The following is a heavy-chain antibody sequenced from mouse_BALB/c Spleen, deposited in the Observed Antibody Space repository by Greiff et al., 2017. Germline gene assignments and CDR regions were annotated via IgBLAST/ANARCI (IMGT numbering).Heavy chain of an antibody. CDR2: INPSTGYT. Sequence: QVQLQQSGAELAKPGASVKMSCKASGYTFTSYWMHWVKQRPGQGLEWIGYINPSTGYTEYNQKFKDKATLTADKSSSTAYMQLSSLTSEDSAVYYCARGGYGFFYYWGQGTTLTVSS. D-gene: IGHD1-2*01. V-gene: IGHV1-7*01. CDR3: ARGGYGFFYY. CDR1: GYTFTSYW. J-gene: IGHJ2*01.